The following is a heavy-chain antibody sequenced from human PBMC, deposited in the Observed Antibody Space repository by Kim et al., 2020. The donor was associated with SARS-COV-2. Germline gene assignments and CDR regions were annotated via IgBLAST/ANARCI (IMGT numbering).Heavy chain of an antibody. CDR2: AYGGTT. CDR3: TRAGTP. J-gene: IGHJ5*02. Sequence: AYGGTTEYAASVKGRFTISRDDSKSIAYLQMNSLKTEDTAVYYCTRAGTPWGQGTLVTVSS. V-gene: IGHV3-49*02. D-gene: IGHD1-1*01.